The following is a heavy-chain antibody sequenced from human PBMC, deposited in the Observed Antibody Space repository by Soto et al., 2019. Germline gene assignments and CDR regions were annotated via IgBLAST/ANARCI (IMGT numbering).Heavy chain of an antibody. CDR3: ARGVRFLKYYGMDV. Sequence: SETLSLTCAVYGGSFSGYYWSWIRQPPGKGLEWIGEINHSGSTNYNPSPKSRVTISVDTSKNQFSLKLSSVTAADTAVYYCARGVRFLKYYGMDVWGQGTTVTVSS. CDR2: INHSGST. J-gene: IGHJ6*02. CDR1: GGSFSGYY. D-gene: IGHD3-3*01. V-gene: IGHV4-34*01.